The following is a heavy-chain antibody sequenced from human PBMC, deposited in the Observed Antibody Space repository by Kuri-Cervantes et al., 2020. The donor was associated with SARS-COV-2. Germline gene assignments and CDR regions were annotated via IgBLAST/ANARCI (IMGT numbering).Heavy chain of an antibody. CDR3: ARGTTVVKVDI. V-gene: IGHV1-8*01. CDR2: MNPNSGNT. J-gene: IGHJ3*02. D-gene: IGHD4-23*01. Sequence: ASVKVSCKASGYTFTSYDINWVRQATGQGLEWMGWMNPNSGNTGYAQKFQGRVTMARNTSISTAYMELSSLKSEDTAVYYCARGTTVVKVDIWGQGTMVTVSS. CDR1: GYTFTSYD.